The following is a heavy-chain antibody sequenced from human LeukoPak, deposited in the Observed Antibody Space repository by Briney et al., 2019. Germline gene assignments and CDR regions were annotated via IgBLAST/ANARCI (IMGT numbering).Heavy chain of an antibody. Sequence: GGSLRLSCAASGFTFSNTWMNWVRQAPGKGLEWVSAISGSGENTNYADSVKGRFTMSRDNSRNMLYLQMNSLRDEDTAKYYCAKTVSGSYSYQGGDYWGQGTLVTVSS. CDR1: GFTFSNTW. CDR3: AKTVSGSYSYQGGDY. CDR2: ISGSGENT. D-gene: IGHD3-16*02. V-gene: IGHV3-23*01. J-gene: IGHJ4*02.